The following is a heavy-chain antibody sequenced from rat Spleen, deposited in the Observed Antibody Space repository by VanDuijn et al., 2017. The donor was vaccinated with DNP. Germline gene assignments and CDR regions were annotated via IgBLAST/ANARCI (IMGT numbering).Heavy chain of an antibody. CDR1: GFTFNGYW. V-gene: IGHV5-58*01. CDR2: INTDGGST. CDR3: AKEHHGYNYHYYYDGYYH. Sequence: EVQLVETGGGLVQPGKSLKLSCVASGFTFNGYWMFWIRQAPGKGLEWVASINTDGGSTYYPGSVKGRFTISRDNAEDTVYLQMNSLRSEDTATYYCAKEHHGYNYHYYYDGYYHWGQGVMVTVSS. J-gene: IGHJ2*01. D-gene: IGHD1-12*03.